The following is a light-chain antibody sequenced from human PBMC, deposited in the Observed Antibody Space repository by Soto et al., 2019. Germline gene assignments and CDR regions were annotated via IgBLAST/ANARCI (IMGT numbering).Light chain of an antibody. Sequence: DIQMTQSPSSLSASVGDRVTVTCRTSHIVDTSLNWYQQKPGKAPKLLIYAASSVQTGVPARLSGSGSSTFFPPPIPKPQPDHFATYLLQPAHSIPPTFGPGTKV. CDR1: HIVDTS. J-gene: IGKJ2*01. CDR2: AAS. CDR3: QPAHSIPPT. V-gene: IGKV1-39*01.